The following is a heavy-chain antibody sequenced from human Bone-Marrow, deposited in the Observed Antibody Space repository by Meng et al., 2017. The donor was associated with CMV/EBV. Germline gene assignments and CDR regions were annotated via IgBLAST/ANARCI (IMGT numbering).Heavy chain of an antibody. CDR3: AKDLSGNYDFWSGYYTPDYYYYGMDV. J-gene: IGHJ6*02. V-gene: IGHV3-23*01. Sequence: GGSLRLSCAASGFTFSSYAMSWVRQAPGKGLEWVSAISGSGGSTYYADSVKGRFTISRDNSKNTLYLQMNSLRAEDTAVYYCAKDLSGNYDFWSGYYTPDYYYYGMDVWGQGTTVTVSS. CDR2: ISGSGGST. D-gene: IGHD3-3*01. CDR1: GFTFSSYA.